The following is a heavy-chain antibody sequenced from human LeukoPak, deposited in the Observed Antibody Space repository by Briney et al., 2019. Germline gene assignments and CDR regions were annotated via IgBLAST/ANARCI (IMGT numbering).Heavy chain of an antibody. CDR3: ARDLSLGPHHYGEPFDY. CDR2: ISGYNGNT. V-gene: IGHV1-18*01. Sequence: GASVKVSCKTSGYTFTNYGISWVRQAPGQGPEWMGWISGYNGNTNYVQKFQGRVTMTTDTSTSTAYMELRSLRSDDTAVYHCARDLSLGPHHYGEPFDYWVQGTLVTVSP. J-gene: IGHJ4*02. D-gene: IGHD4-17*01. CDR1: GYTFTNYG.